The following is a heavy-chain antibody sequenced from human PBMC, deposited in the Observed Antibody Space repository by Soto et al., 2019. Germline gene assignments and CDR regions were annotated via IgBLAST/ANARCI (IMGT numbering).Heavy chain of an antibody. Sequence: PGESLKISCKGSGCSFTSYWIGWVRQMPGKGLEWMGIIYPGDSDTRYSPSFQGQVTISADKSISTAYLQWSSLKASDTAMYYCASPRKCGSYPPAPCDAFDIWGQGTMVTVSS. CDR1: GCSFTSYW. D-gene: IGHD1-26*01. CDR2: IYPGDSDT. CDR3: ASPRKCGSYPPAPCDAFDI. J-gene: IGHJ3*02. V-gene: IGHV5-51*01.